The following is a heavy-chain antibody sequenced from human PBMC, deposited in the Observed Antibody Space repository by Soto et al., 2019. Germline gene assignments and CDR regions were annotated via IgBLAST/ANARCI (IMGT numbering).Heavy chain of an antibody. CDR3: AKAGGGGVTGDYYYYYGMDV. Sequence: GGSLRLSCAASGFTFSNYAVSWVRQAPGKGLEWVSAISGSGGTTYYADSVKGRFTISRDNSKNTLYLQMNSLRAEDTAGYYCAKAGGGGVTGDYYYYYGMDVWGQGTTVTVSS. CDR1: GFTFSNYA. CDR2: ISGSGGTT. J-gene: IGHJ6*02. V-gene: IGHV3-23*01. D-gene: IGHD2-21*02.